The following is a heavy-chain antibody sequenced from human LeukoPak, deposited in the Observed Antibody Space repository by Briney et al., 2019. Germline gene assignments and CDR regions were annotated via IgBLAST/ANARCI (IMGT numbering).Heavy chain of an antibody. Sequence: GGSLRLSCTASGFTISGFWMHWVRQAPGNGLVWVSRIKDDASIRDYAESVKGRFTISRDNAKNTLYLQIDILRADDTAVYYCVRGDFTLDYWGQGTLVTVSS. CDR3: VRGDFTLDY. V-gene: IGHV3-74*01. CDR2: IKDDASIR. D-gene: IGHD2-21*02. J-gene: IGHJ4*02. CDR1: GFTISGFW.